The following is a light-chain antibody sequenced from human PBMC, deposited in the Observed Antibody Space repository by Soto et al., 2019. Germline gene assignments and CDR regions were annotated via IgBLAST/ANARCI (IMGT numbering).Light chain of an antibody. CDR2: EVS. J-gene: IGLJ3*02. Sequence: QSALTQPASVSGSPGQSITISCTGTSSDVGGYNYVSWYQQHPGKAPKLMIYEVSNRPSGVSNRFSGSKSGNTASLTISGLQAEDEDDYYCSSYTSSSTLAFGGGTKLTVL. CDR1: SSDVGGYNY. V-gene: IGLV2-14*01. CDR3: SSYTSSSTLA.